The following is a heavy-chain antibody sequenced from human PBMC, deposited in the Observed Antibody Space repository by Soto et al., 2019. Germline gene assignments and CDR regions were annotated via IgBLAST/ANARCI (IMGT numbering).Heavy chain of an antibody. CDR3: AKGDIPCLESLYNYYYYGMDI. CDR1: GFTFSSYG. J-gene: IGHJ6*02. V-gene: IGHV3-30*18. Sequence: GGSLRLSCAASGFTFSSYGMHWVRQAPGKGLEWVAVISYDGSNKYSADSVKGRFTISRDNSKNTLYLQMNSLRAEDTAVYYCAKGDIPCLESLYNYYYYGMDIWGQGTTLTVSS. D-gene: IGHD3-3*01. CDR2: ISYDGSNK.